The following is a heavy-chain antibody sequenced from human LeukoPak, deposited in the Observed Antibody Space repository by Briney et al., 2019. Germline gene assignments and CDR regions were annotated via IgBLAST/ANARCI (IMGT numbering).Heavy chain of an antibody. CDR2: MNPNSGNT. CDR3: ARDLAASYYYD. V-gene: IGHV1-8*01. D-gene: IGHD3-22*01. J-gene: IGHJ4*02. CDR1: GYTFTSSD. Sequence: GDSVKVSCKASGYTFTSSDINWVRQATGQGLEWMGWMNPNSGNTGYAQKFQGRVTMTRNTSITTAYMELSSLRSEDTAVYYCARDLAASYYYDWGQGTLVTVSS.